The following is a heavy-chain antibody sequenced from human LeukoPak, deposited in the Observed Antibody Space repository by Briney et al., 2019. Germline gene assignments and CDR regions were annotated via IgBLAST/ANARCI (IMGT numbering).Heavy chain of an antibody. CDR1: GGSISSGDYY. CDR2: IYYSGST. V-gene: IGHV4-30-4*01. J-gene: IGHJ6*02. Sequence: SETLSLTCTVSGGSISSGDYYWSWIRQPPGKGLEWIGYIYYSGSTYYNPSLKSRVTISVDTSKNQFSLKLSSVTAADTAVYYCARDNQRLYYYGMDVWGQGTTVTVSS. CDR3: ARDNQRLYYYGMDV.